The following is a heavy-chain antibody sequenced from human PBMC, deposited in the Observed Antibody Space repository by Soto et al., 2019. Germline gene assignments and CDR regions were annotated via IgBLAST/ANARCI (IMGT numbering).Heavy chain of an antibody. CDR2: IDVGSGNA. CDR3: AKLAGYCSGTSCYGHYAMDV. CDR1: GFTFSSSA. Sequence: SVKVSCKTSGFTFSSSAVHWVRQARGHRLQWIGWIDVGSGNANYAQMLQERIGISRDMSTSTAYMELSSLRPEDTAVYYCAKLAGYCSGTSCYGHYAMDVWGQGTKVTVSS. D-gene: IGHD2-2*01. V-gene: IGHV1-58*01. J-gene: IGHJ6*02.